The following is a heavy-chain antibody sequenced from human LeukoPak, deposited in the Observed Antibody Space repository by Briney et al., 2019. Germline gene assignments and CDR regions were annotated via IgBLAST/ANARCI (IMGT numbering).Heavy chain of an antibody. CDR2: ISSSGSTI. J-gene: IGHJ4*02. CDR1: GFTFSSYE. D-gene: IGHD3-22*01. V-gene: IGHV3-48*03. CDR3: ARDGSLSRDYYDSSGYVY. Sequence: GGSLRLSCAASGFTFSSYEMSWVRQAPGKGLEWVSYISSSGSTIYYADSVKGRFTISRDNAKNSLYLQMNSLRAEDTAVYYYARDGSLSRDYYDSSGYVYWGQGTLVTVSS.